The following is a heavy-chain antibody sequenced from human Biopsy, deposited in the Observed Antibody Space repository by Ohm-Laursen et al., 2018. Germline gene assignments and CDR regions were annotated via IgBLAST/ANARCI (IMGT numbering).Heavy chain of an antibody. D-gene: IGHD6-19*01. CDR2: IYSGGNT. Sequence: SETLSLTCTVPGDSLTSGPENWSWIRQSPGQGLEYIGFIYSGGNTNYSPSLKNRVTMSVDTSKNQFSLKLSSVTAADTAIYYCARGMRSSGWPYFDSWGQGTLVTVSS. CDR1: GDSLTSGPEN. V-gene: IGHV4-61*01. CDR3: ARGMRSSGWPYFDS. J-gene: IGHJ4*02.